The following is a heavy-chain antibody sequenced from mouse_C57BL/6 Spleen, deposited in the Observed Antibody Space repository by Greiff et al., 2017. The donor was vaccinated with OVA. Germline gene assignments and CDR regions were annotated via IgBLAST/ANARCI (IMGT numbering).Heavy chain of an antibody. CDR3: ARGELRLFDY. J-gene: IGHJ2*01. V-gene: IGHV1-82*01. CDR1: GYAFSSSW. Sequence: QVQLKESGPELVKPGASVKISCKASGYAFSSSWMNWVKQRPGKGLEWIGRIYPGDGDTNYNGKFKGKATLTADKSSSTAYMQLSSLTSEDSAVYFCARGELRLFDYWGQGTTLTVSS. D-gene: IGHD3-2*02. CDR2: IYPGDGDT.